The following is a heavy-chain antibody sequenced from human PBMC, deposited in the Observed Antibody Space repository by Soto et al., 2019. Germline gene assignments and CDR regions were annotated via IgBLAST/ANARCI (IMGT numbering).Heavy chain of an antibody. J-gene: IGHJ3*02. CDR1: GGTFSSYA. CDR3: ARAGYCSGGSCYSYAFDI. V-gene: IGHV1-69*06. Sequence: SVKVSCKASGGTFSSYAISWVRQAPGQRREWMGGIIPIFGTANYAQKFQGRVTITADKSTSTAYMELSSLRSEDTAVYYCARAGYCSGGSCYSYAFDIWGQGAMVSVSS. CDR2: IIPIFGTA. D-gene: IGHD2-15*01.